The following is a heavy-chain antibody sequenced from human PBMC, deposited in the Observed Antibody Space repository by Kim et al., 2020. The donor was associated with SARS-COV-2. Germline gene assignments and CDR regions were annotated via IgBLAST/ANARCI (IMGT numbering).Heavy chain of an antibody. Sequence: RVTISVDTSKNQFSLKLSSVTAADTAVYYCARGEAPYYDILTGNTDYFDYWGQGTLVTVSS. CDR3: ARGEAPYYDILTGNTDYFDY. J-gene: IGHJ4*02. D-gene: IGHD3-9*01. V-gene: IGHV4-31*02.